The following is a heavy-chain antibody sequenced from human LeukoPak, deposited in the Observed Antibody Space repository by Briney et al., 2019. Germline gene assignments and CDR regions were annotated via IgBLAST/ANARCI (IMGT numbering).Heavy chain of an antibody. Sequence: GGSLRLSCAASGFTFSSSAMSWVRQAPGKGLEWVSAIGNNGGYTYYADSVQGRFTISRDNSKNTLYLQMNSLRAEDTAVYYCARDWNAGGYYFDYWGQGTLVTVSS. CDR2: IGNNGGYT. CDR3: ARDWNAGGYYFDY. CDR1: GFTFSSSA. D-gene: IGHD1-1*01. V-gene: IGHV3-23*01. J-gene: IGHJ4*02.